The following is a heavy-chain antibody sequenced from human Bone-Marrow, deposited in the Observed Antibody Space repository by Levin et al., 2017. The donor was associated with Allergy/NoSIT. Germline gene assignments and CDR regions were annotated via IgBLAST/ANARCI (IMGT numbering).Heavy chain of an antibody. CDR1: GFTFSSYA. CDR3: ANAFWSVPPGWFDP. D-gene: IGHD3-3*01. J-gene: IGHJ5*02. CDR2: ISGIGGSK. V-gene: IGHV3-23*01. Sequence: SCAASGFTFSSYAMNWVRQAPGKGLEWVSAISGIGGSKYYADSLKGRFTISRDNSKNTVSLQMDSLRTEDPAVYSCANAFWSVPPGWFDPWGQGTQVTVSS.